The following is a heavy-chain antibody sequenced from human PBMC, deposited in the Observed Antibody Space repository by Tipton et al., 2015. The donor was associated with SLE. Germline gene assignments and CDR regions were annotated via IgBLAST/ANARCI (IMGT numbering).Heavy chain of an antibody. J-gene: IGHJ3*02. Sequence: SLRLSCVASGFTIDDYAMVWVRQAPGKGLEWVSGITWNGASIAYADSVRGRFTISRDNARKSLHLQMESLRAEDSAMYYCTSNRINYNAFDIWGQGTLVTVSS. CDR1: GFTIDDYA. CDR3: TSNRINYNAFDI. CDR2: ITWNGASI. D-gene: IGHD2-15*01. V-gene: IGHV3-9*01.